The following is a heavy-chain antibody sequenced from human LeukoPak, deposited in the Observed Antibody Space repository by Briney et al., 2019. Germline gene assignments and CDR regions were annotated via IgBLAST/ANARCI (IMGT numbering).Heavy chain of an antibody. D-gene: IGHD2-2*02. V-gene: IGHV3-30*02. J-gene: IGHJ5*02. CDR2: IWYDGSNK. Sequence: PGGSLRLSCAASGFTFSSYGMHWVRQAPGKGLEWVAVIWYDGSNKYYADSVKGRFTISRDTSENTLYLQMNSLRTEDTAVYYCAKHSCNSASCHTWEWGRNGDWLDPWGQGTLVTVSS. CDR1: GFTFSSYG. CDR3: AKHSCNSASCHTWEWGRNGDWLDP.